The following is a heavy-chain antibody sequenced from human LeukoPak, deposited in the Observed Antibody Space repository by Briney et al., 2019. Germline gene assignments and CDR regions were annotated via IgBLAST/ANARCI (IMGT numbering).Heavy chain of an antibody. CDR2: INAGNGNT. CDR1: GYTFTSYA. Sequence: ASVKVSCKASGYTFTSYAMHWVRQAPGQRLEWMGWINAGNGNTKYSQEFQGRVTITRDTSASTAYMELSSLRSEDMAVYYCARDRSSGWYYFDYWGQGTLVTVSS. J-gene: IGHJ4*02. D-gene: IGHD6-19*01. CDR3: ARDRSSGWYYFDY. V-gene: IGHV1-3*03.